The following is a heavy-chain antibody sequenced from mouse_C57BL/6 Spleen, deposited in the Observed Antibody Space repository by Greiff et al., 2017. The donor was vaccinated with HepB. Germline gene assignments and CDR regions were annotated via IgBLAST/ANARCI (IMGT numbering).Heavy chain of an antibody. D-gene: IGHD3-1*01. Sequence: VQLQQSGPELVKPGASVKISCKASGYTFTDYYMNWVKQSHGKSLEWIGDINPNNGGTSYNQKFKGKATLTVDKSSSTAYMELRSLTSEDSAVYYCARDAQLGMDYWGQGTSVTVSS. CDR2: INPNNGGT. V-gene: IGHV1-26*01. J-gene: IGHJ4*01. CDR1: GYTFTDYY. CDR3: ARDAQLGMDY.